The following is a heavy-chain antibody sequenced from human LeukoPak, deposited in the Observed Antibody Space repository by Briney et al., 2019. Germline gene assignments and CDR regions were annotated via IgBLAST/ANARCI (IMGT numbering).Heavy chain of an antibody. CDR3: ARAEYSSSSGLFKVFAPQYYYYYGMDV. CDR1: GYTFTSYY. D-gene: IGHD6-6*01. V-gene: IGHV1-46*01. J-gene: IGHJ6*02. CDR2: INPSGGST. Sequence: ASVKVSCKASGYTFTSYYMHWVRQAPGQGLEWMGIINPSGGSTSYAQKFQGRVTMTRNTSISTAYMELSSLRSEDTAVYYCARAEYSSSSGLFKVFAPQYYYYYGMDVWGQGTTVTVSS.